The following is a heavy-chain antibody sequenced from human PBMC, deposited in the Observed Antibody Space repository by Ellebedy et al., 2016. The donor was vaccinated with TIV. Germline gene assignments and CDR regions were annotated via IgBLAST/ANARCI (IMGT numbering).Heavy chain of an antibody. Sequence: GESLKISCAASGFTFSSYWMDWVRQAPGKGLEWVANIKKDGSEKYYVDSVKGRFTISRDNAQNSLYLHMNNLRAEDTAVYYCARDPNSPGDTGYGDYWGQGVVVTVST. J-gene: IGHJ4*02. D-gene: IGHD5-12*01. CDR2: IKKDGSEK. CDR3: ARDPNSPGDTGYGDY. V-gene: IGHV3-7*03. CDR1: GFTFSSYW.